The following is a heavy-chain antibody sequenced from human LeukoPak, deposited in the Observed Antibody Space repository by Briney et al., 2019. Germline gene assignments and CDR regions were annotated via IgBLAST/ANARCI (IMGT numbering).Heavy chain of an antibody. V-gene: IGHV3-74*01. CDR2: INKGGSDM. D-gene: IGHD2-21*02. CDR3: ARELPREVTLDY. Sequence: GGSLRLSCAASGSTFISYGMQWVRQAPGKGLVWVSRINKGGSDMSYADSVKGRFTISRDNAKNTLYLQMKSLRAEDTAVYYCARELPREVTLDYWGQGTPLTVSS. CDR1: GSTFISYG. J-gene: IGHJ4*01.